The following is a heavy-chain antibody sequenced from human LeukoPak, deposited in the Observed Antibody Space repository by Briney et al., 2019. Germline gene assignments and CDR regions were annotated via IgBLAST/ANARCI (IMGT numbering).Heavy chain of an antibody. CDR3: ARGGPRGNGFDY. J-gene: IGHJ4*02. Sequence: ASVTVSCKASGYMFTGQFIHWVRQTPGQGLEWMAMYNPNSGDTTFSQRFQDRVTMTRDTSVNTAFMELGRLTSDDTAVYYCARGGPRGNGFDYWGQGTLVSVSS. D-gene: IGHD2-8*01. CDR1: GYMFTGQF. V-gene: IGHV1-2*02. CDR2: YNPNSGDT.